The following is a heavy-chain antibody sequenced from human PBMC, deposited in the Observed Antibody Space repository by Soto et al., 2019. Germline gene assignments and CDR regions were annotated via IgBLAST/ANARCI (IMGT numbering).Heavy chain of an antibody. D-gene: IGHD3-3*01. CDR1: KFPFSTYA. J-gene: IGHJ4*02. CDR2: IVGSGGST. Sequence: PGGSLRLSCAASKFPFSTYAMSWVRQAPGKGLEWVSAIVGSGGSTYYADSVKGRFTISRDNSKNTLYLQMNSLRAEDTAVYYCAKGSITIFGVVTNWGPGTLVTVSS. CDR3: AKGSITIFGVVTN. V-gene: IGHV3-23*01.